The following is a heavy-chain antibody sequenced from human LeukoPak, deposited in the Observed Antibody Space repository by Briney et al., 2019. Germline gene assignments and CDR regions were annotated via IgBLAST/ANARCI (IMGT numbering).Heavy chain of an antibody. CDR3: ARDPGDYMDV. CDR1: GVTFSSYA. J-gene: IGHJ6*03. Sequence: PGRSLRLSCAASGVTFSSYAMHWVRQAPGKGLEWVAVISYDGSNKYYADSVKGRFTISRDNSKNTLYLQMNSLRAEDTAVYYCARDPGDYMDVWGKGTTVTVSS. V-gene: IGHV3-30*01. CDR2: ISYDGSNK. D-gene: IGHD7-27*01.